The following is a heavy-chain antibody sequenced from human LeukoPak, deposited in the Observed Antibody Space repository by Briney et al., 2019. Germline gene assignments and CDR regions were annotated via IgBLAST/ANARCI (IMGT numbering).Heavy chain of an antibody. D-gene: IGHD6-13*01. CDR1: GYTFTSYG. CDR2: ISAYNGNT. CDR3: ARDLGALAAAKSTYYYYGMDV. J-gene: IGHJ6*02. V-gene: IGHV1-18*01. Sequence: ASVKVSCKASGYTFTSYGISWVRQAPGQGLEWMGWISAYNGNTNYAQKLQGRVTMTTDTSTSTAYMELRSLRSDDTAVYYCARDLGALAAAKSTYYYYGMDVWGQGTTVTVSS.